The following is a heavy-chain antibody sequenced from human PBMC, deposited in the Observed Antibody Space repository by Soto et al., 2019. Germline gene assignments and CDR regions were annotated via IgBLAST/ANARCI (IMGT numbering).Heavy chain of an antibody. D-gene: IGHD3-22*01. CDR2: ISAYNGNT. CDR1: GYTFTSYG. J-gene: IGHJ6*02. V-gene: IGHV1-18*01. Sequence: QVQLVQSGAEVKKPGASVKVSCKASGYTFTSYGISWVRQAPGQGLEWMGWISAYNGNTNYAQKLQGRVTMTTDTSTSTVYMELRSLRSDDTAVYYCASGDSSGLHYYYGMDVWGQGTTVTVSS. CDR3: ASGDSSGLHYYYGMDV.